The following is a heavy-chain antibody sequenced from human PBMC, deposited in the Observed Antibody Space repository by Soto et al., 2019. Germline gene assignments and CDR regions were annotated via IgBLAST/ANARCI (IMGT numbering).Heavy chain of an antibody. CDR1: GGSISSGDYY. J-gene: IGHJ4*02. V-gene: IGHV4-30-4*01. CDR2: INHSGST. CDR3: ARDKITGLFDY. D-gene: IGHD2-8*02. Sequence: SETLSLTCTVSGGSISSGDYYWSWIRQPPGTGLEWIGEINHSGSTNYNPSLKSRVTISVDTSKNQFSLKLTSVTAADTAVYYCARDKITGLFDYWGQGTLVTVSS.